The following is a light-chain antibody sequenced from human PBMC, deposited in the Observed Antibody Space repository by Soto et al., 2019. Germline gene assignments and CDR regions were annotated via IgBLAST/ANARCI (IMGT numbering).Light chain of an antibody. CDR3: LQYGDSPRT. CDR2: GVS. Sequence: EIELTQSPGTLPLSPGERATISCRASQSVTSNYFAWYQQKPGQAPKLLLYGVSSRATGIPDRFSGSGSGTDFTLTISRLEPEDFAVYYCLQYGDSPRTFGQGTKVEIK. J-gene: IGKJ1*01. V-gene: IGKV3-20*01. CDR1: QSVTSNY.